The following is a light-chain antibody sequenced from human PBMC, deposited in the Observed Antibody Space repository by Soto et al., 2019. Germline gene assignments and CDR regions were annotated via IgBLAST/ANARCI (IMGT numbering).Light chain of an antibody. J-gene: IGKJ1*01. V-gene: IGKV1-27*01. Sequence: DIEMTQSPSSLSASVGDRVTITCRASQGISNYLAWYQQKPGKVPKLLIYAASTLQSGVPSRFSGSGSATDLTLTISSLQPEDVATYYCQNYYSVPWTGGQGTKVEIK. CDR1: QGISNY. CDR2: AAS. CDR3: QNYYSVPWT.